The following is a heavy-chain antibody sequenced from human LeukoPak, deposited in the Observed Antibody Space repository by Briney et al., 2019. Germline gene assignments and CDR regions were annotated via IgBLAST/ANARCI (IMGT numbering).Heavy chain of an antibody. CDR3: ARGGNYGDYDGYFDY. CDR2: IYYSGST. Sequence: PSETLSLTCTVSGGSISSYYWSWIRQPPGKGLEWIGYIYYSGSTNYNLSLRSRVTISVDTSKNQFSLKLSSVTAADTAVYYCARGGNYGDYDGYFDYWGQGTLVTVSS. V-gene: IGHV4-59*08. D-gene: IGHD4-17*01. CDR1: GGSISSYY. J-gene: IGHJ4*02.